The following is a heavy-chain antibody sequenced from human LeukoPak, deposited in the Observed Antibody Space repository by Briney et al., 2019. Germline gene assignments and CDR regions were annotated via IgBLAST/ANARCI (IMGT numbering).Heavy chain of an antibody. J-gene: IGHJ5*02. Sequence: ASVKVSCKASGYTFTGYYMHWVRQAPGQGLEWMGWINPNSGGTNYAQKFQGRVTMTRDTSISTAYMELSRLRSDDTAVYYRARDLEWRIQLWLGGGFDPWGQGTLVTVSS. CDR1: GYTFTGYY. D-gene: IGHD5-18*01. CDR2: INPNSGGT. CDR3: ARDLEWRIQLWLGGGFDP. V-gene: IGHV1-2*02.